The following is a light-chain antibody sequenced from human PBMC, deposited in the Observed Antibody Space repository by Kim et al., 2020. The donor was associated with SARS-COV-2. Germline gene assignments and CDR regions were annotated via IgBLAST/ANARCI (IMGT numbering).Light chain of an antibody. CDR1: SSDVGAYNF. V-gene: IGLV2-8*01. J-gene: IGLJ3*02. CDR2: EVN. Sequence: QSALTQPPSASGSPGQSVTISCTGTSSDVGAYNFVSWYQQYPGKAPRLIIYEVNRRPSGVPDRFSGSKSGNTASLTVSGLQAEDEADYYCSSFAGNKNVFGGGTQLTVL. CDR3: SSFAGNKNV.